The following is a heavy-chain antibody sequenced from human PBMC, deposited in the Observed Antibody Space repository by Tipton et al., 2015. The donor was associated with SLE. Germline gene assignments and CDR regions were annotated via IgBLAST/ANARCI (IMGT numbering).Heavy chain of an antibody. D-gene: IGHD3-3*01. J-gene: IGHJ6*03. CDR3: ARVRPPLSIFGVVKGTDYYYMDV. CDR2: INHSGST. Sequence: TLSLTCAVHGGSFSGYYWSWIRQPPGKGLEWIGEINHSGSTNYNPSLKSRVTKSVDTSKNQFSLKLSSVTAADTAVYYCARVRPPLSIFGVVKGTDYYYMDVWGKGTTVTVPS. CDR1: GGSFSGYY. V-gene: IGHV4-34*01.